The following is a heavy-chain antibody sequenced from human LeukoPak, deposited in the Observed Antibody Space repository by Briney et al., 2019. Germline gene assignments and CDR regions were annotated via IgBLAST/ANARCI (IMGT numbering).Heavy chain of an antibody. J-gene: IGHJ4*02. V-gene: IGHV4-34*01. CDR3: ARGTRGDMTIRYYFDY. D-gene: IGHD4/OR15-4a*01. CDR2: INHSGST. CDR1: GGSFSGYY. Sequence: KPSETLSLTCAVYGGSFSGYYWSWIRQPPGKGLEWIGEINHSGSTNYNPSLKSRVTISVDTSKNQFSLKLSSVTAADTAVYYCARGTRGDMTIRYYFDYWGQGTLVTVSS.